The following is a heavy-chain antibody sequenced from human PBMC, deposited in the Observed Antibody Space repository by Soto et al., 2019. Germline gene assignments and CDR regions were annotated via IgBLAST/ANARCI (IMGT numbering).Heavy chain of an antibody. V-gene: IGHV4-30-4*01. D-gene: IGHD3-10*01. Sequence: KTSETLSLTCTVSGGSISSGDYYWSWIRQPPGKGLEWIGYIYYSGSTYYNPSLKSRVTISVDTSKNQFSLKLSSVTAADTAVYYCARGIFQATHNGSGSYYTYYYYGMDVWGQGTTVTVSS. CDR2: IYYSGST. J-gene: IGHJ6*02. CDR1: GGSISSGDYY. CDR3: ARGIFQATHNGSGSYYTYYYYGMDV.